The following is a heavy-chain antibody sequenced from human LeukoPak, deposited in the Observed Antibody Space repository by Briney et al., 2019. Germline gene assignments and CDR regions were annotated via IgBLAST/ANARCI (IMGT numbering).Heavy chain of an antibody. CDR3: ASNQRWLAPLWFDP. D-gene: IGHD6-19*01. J-gene: IGHJ5*02. CDR2: ISYDGSNK. CDR1: GFTFSSYW. V-gene: IGHV3-30-3*01. Sequence: GGSLRLSCAASGFTFSSYWMSWVRQAPGKGLEWVAVISYDGSNKYYADSVKGRFTISRDNSKNTLYLQMNSLRAEDTAVYYCASNQRWLAPLWFDPWGQGTLVTVSS.